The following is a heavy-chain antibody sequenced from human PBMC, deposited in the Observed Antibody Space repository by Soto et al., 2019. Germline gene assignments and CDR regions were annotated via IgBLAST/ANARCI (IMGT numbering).Heavy chain of an antibody. J-gene: IGHJ4*02. CDR1: GYTFTSYG. Sequence: ASVKVSCKASGYTFTSYGISWVRQAPGQGLEWMGWISAYNGNTNYAQKLQGRVTMTTDTSTSTAYMELRSLRSDDTAVYYCARPYDFWSGSGPFDYWGQGTMPTVSS. D-gene: IGHD3-3*01. CDR2: ISAYNGNT. V-gene: IGHV1-18*01. CDR3: ARPYDFWSGSGPFDY.